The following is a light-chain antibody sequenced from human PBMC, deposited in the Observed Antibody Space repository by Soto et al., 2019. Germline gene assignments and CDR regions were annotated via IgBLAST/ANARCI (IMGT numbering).Light chain of an antibody. CDR3: GTWDSSLSAFV. Sequence: QSVLTQPPSVSAAPGQKVTISCSGSSSNIGSNYVSWYQHLPGTAPKLLIYENNKRPSGIPDRLSGSKSGTSATLGITGLQTGDEADYCCGTWDSSLSAFVFGTGTKVTVL. V-gene: IGLV1-51*02. CDR2: ENN. CDR1: SSNIGSNY. J-gene: IGLJ1*01.